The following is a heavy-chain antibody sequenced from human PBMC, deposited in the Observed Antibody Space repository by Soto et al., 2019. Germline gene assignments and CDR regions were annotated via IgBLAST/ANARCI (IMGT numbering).Heavy chain of an antibody. V-gene: IGHV1-69*13. Sequence: SVKVSCKASGGTFSSYAISWVRQAPGQGLEWMGGIIPIFGTANYAQKFQGRVTITADESTSTAYMELSSLRAEDTAVYYCARDEYGGYLGGCSYYGMVVWGPGPT. J-gene: IGHJ6*02. CDR3: ARDEYGGYLGGCSYYGMVV. D-gene: IGHD5-12*01. CDR1: GGTFSSYA. CDR2: IIPIFGTA.